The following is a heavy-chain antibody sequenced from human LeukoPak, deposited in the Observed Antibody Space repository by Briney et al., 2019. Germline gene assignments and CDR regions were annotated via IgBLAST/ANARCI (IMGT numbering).Heavy chain of an antibody. CDR3: AKEAVDFDILTGYYTTGYFDY. D-gene: IGHD3-9*01. J-gene: IGHJ4*02. V-gene: IGHV3-23*01. Sequence: GGSLSLSCAASGFTFSSYAMSWVCQAPGKGLEWVSGISGSGGNTYYADSVKGRFTISRDNSKNTLYLQMSSLRAEDTAVYYCAKEAVDFDILTGYYTTGYFDYWGQGTLVTVSS. CDR2: ISGSGGNT. CDR1: GFTFSSYA.